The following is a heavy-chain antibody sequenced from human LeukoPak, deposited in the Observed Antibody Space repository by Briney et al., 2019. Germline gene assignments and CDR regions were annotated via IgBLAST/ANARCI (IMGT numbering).Heavy chain of an antibody. J-gene: IGHJ4*02. V-gene: IGHV3-7*03. D-gene: IGHD3-9*01. Sequence: GGSPRLSCAASGFTFSIYWMTWVRQAPGKGLEWVANIKQDGSDKYYVDSVKGRFTISRDNAKSSLYLQMNSLRAEDTAVYYCAKDHVLRYFDWPHTWGFDYWGQGTLVTVSS. CDR1: GFTFSIYW. CDR3: AKDHVLRYFDWPHTWGFDY. CDR2: IKQDGSDK.